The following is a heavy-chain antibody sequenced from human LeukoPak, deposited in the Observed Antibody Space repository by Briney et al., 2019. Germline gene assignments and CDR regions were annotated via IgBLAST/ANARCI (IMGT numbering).Heavy chain of an antibody. J-gene: IGHJ5*02. Sequence: GGSLRLSCAASGFTFSSYWMSWVHQAPGKGLEWVANIKQDGSEKYYVDSVKGRFTISRDNAKNSLYLQMNSLRAEDTAVDYCARDRSSRRFDPWGQGTLVTVSS. CDR2: IKQDGSEK. CDR3: ARDRSSRRFDP. V-gene: IGHV3-7*01. CDR1: GFTFSSYW. D-gene: IGHD6-13*01.